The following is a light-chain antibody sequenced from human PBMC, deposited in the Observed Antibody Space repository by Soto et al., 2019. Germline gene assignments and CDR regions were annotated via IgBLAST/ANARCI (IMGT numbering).Light chain of an antibody. Sequence: QLVLTQPRSVSGSPGQSVTISCTGTSSDVGSYKYVSWYQHHPGKAPKLMIFDVNKRPSGVPDRFSGSNSGNAASLTISGLQPEDEADYFCCSFVDSDTVLFGGGTKLTVL. CDR1: SSDVGSYKY. CDR2: DVN. V-gene: IGLV2-11*01. J-gene: IGLJ3*02. CDR3: CSFVDSDTVL.